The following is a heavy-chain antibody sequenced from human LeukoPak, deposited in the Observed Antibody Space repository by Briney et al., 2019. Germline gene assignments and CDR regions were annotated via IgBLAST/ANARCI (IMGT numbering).Heavy chain of an antibody. D-gene: IGHD3-16*02. CDR2: IKQDGSEK. Sequence: GGSLRLSCAASGFTFSTYWMSWVRQAPGKGLEWVANIKQDGSEKYYVDSVKGRFTISRDNAKNSLYLQMNSLRAEDTAVYYCARETVWGSYRAYFDYWGQGTLVTVSS. J-gene: IGHJ4*02. CDR1: GFTFSTYW. CDR3: ARETVWGSYRAYFDY. V-gene: IGHV3-7*01.